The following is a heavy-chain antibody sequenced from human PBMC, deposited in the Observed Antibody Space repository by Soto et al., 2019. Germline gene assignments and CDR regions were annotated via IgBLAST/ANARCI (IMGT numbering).Heavy chain of an antibody. Sequence: ASVKVSCKASGYTFTGYYMHWVRQAPGQGLEWMGWINPNSGGTNYAQKFQGRVTMTRDTSISTAYLQWRSLQASDTAMYYCVRRPGCSTTTCYRELDYWGQGTLVTVSS. CDR3: VRRPGCSTTTCYRELDY. D-gene: IGHD2-2*01. CDR2: INPNSGGT. J-gene: IGHJ4*02. V-gene: IGHV1-2*02. CDR1: GYTFTGYY.